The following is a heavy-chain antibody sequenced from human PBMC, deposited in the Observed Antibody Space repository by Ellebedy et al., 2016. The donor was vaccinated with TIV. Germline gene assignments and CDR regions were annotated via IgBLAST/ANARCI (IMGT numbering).Heavy chain of an antibody. Sequence: SETLSPTCTVSRAFVNNYSWTWIRQPPGKGLEWIGHLFFNGSTTYNPSLKTRVTISVDTSNNKFSLKMKSVTAGDSAIYYCAREVTASGWVDPWGQGTLVIVSS. CDR1: RAFVNNYS. V-gene: IGHV4-59*02. J-gene: IGHJ5*02. CDR3: AREVTASGWVDP. CDR2: LFFNGST. D-gene: IGHD2-21*02.